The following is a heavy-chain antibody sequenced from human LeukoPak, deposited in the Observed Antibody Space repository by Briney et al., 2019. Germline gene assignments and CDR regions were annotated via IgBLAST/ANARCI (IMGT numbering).Heavy chain of an antibody. CDR3: ARRSGFGVLYYMDV. Sequence: GGSLRLSCAASGFTFSTYSMNWVRQAPGKGLEWVSYISASSGTIYYADSVKGRFTISRDNAKNSLYLQMNNLRVEDAAVYYCARRSGFGVLYYMDVWGKGTTVTVSS. CDR2: ISASSGTI. J-gene: IGHJ6*03. V-gene: IGHV3-48*01. D-gene: IGHD3-16*01. CDR1: GFTFSTYS.